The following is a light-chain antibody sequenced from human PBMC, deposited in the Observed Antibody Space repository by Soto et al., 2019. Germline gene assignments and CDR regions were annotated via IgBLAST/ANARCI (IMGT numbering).Light chain of an antibody. Sequence: EIVLTQSPGTLSLSPGERATLSCRASKSVSSTYLAWYQQKPGQAPRLPIYGASSRATGIPDRFSGSGSGTDFTLTISRLEPEDFAVYFCQQYGSSPLTFGQGTKVDI. V-gene: IGKV3-20*01. CDR2: GAS. CDR1: KSVSSTY. CDR3: QQYGSSPLT. J-gene: IGKJ1*01.